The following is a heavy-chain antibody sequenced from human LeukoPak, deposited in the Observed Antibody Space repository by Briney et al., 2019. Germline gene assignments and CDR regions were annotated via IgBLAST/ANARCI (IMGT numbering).Heavy chain of an antibody. CDR2: FDPEDGET. V-gene: IGHV1-24*01. J-gene: IGHJ3*02. D-gene: IGHD1-26*01. Sequence: ASVKVSCKASGYTFTSYGISWVRQAPGQGLEWMGGFDPEDGETIYAQKFQGRVTMTEDTSTDTAYMELSSLRSEDTAVYYCATTTYSGSYLEAFDIWGQGTMVTVSS. CDR3: ATTTYSGSYLEAFDI. CDR1: GYTFTSYG.